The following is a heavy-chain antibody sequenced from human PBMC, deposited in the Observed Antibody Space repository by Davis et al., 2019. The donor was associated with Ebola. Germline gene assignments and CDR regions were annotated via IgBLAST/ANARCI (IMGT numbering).Heavy chain of an antibody. J-gene: IGHJ6*02. D-gene: IGHD2-2*01. CDR2: ISYDGSNK. V-gene: IGHV3-30-3*01. CDR3: ARELSCSSTSCLYYYYYGMDV. CDR1: GFTFSSYA. Sequence: GESLKISCAASGFTFSSYAMHWVRQAPGKGLEWVAVISYDGSNKYYADSVKGRFTISRDNAKNSLYLQMNSLRAEDTAVYYCARELSCSSTSCLYYYYYGMDVWGQGTTVTVSS.